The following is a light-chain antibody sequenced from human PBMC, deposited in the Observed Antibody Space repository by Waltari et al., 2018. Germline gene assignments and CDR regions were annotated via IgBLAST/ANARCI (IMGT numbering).Light chain of an antibody. CDR1: QSISNW. V-gene: IGKV1-5*03. CDR2: KAS. Sequence: DIQMTQSPSTLSASVGDRVTITCQASQSISNWLAWYQQKPGKAPKLLIYKASNLQSGVPSRFSGSGSGTEFTLTISSLQPEDFATYYCQQYSTYSTFGQGTKVEIK. CDR3: QQYSTYST. J-gene: IGKJ1*01.